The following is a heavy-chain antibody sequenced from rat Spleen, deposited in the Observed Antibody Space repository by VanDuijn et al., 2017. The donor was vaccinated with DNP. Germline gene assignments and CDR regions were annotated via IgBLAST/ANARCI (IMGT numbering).Heavy chain of an antibody. CDR1: GFSLTSYN. J-gene: IGHJ3*01. V-gene: IGHV2-30*01. Sequence: QVQLKESGPGLVQPSETLSLTCTVSGFSLTSYNVHWVRQPTGKGLEWMGIIWTGGNTDYNSTLKSRLSISRDTSKSQVFLKMNSLQTEDTAMYFCASSYSGGAHWGQGTLVTVSS. CDR3: ASSYSGGAH. CDR2: IWTGGNT. D-gene: IGHD1-1*01.